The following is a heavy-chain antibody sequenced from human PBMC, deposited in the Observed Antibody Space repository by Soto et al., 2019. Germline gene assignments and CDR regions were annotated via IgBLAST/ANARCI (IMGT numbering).Heavy chain of an antibody. D-gene: IGHD4-4*01. J-gene: IGHJ5*02. CDR1: GDSIISSRHL. Sequence: QLQLQESGPGLVKPSETLSLTCTVSGDSIISSRHLWAWMRQPPGKGLEWIGSMLYSGTTYSNPSLNSRITISIDTSTNQFSLRLYSVTVADTAVYFCSRYSTSAGWFDPWGQGTLVTVSS. CDR2: MLYSGTT. V-gene: IGHV4-39*01. CDR3: SRYSTSAGWFDP.